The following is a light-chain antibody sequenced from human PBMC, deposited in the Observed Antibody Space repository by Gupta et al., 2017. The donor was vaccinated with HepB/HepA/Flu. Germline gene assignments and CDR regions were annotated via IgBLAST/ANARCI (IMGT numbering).Light chain of an antibody. CDR2: DVS. Sequence: SALTQPASGSGSPGQSMTITCTETTGDVGGNNYVSWYQQRPGQAPNLLIYDVSNRRSGVPDRFSGSKSATTASITTPGLQAEEEADYYCNSYTSSSTLGVFGGGTKLTVL. CDR1: TGDVGGNNY. CDR3: NSYTSSSTLGV. J-gene: IGLJ3*02. V-gene: IGLV2-14*01.